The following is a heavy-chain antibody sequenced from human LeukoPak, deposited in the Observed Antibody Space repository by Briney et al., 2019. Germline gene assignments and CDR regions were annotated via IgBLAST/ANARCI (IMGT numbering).Heavy chain of an antibody. CDR2: IWYDGSDK. CDR1: GFTFSSYD. Sequence: GGSLRLSCAASGFTFSSYDMHWVRQAPGKGREWGAVIWYDGSDKYFADSVKGRFTISRDNPKNTLYLQMNSLTAEDTAVYYCARALGGGSAMDVWGQGTTVTVSS. J-gene: IGHJ6*02. CDR3: ARALGGGSAMDV. D-gene: IGHD3-16*01. V-gene: IGHV3-33*08.